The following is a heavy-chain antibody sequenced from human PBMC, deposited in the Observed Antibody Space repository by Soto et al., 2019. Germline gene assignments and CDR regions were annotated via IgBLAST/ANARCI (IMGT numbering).Heavy chain of an antibody. CDR2: IYYSGST. V-gene: IGHV4-59*01. Sequence: PSETLSLTCTVSGGSISSYYWSWIRQPPGKGLEWIGYIYYSGSTNYNPSLKSRVTISVDTSKNQFSLKLSSVTAADTAVYYCAMAEGITMFKNWFDPRGQGTLVTVSS. CDR1: GGSISSYY. J-gene: IGHJ5*02. D-gene: IGHD3-10*02. CDR3: AMAEGITMFKNWFDP.